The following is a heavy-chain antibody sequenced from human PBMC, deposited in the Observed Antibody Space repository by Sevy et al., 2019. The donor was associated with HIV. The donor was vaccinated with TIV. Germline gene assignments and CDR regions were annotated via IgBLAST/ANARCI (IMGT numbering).Heavy chain of an antibody. CDR3: ASGESSRSWSDH. V-gene: IGHV3-7*01. Sequence: GGSLRLSCAASGFSFSSFWMSWVRQAPGKGLEWVANIKEDGSEINYVDSVKGRFTISRDNAKNSLYLQMNSLRVEDTAVYYCASGESSRSWSDHWGQGTLVTVSS. D-gene: IGHD6-13*01. CDR1: GFSFSSFW. J-gene: IGHJ4*02. CDR2: IKEDGSEI.